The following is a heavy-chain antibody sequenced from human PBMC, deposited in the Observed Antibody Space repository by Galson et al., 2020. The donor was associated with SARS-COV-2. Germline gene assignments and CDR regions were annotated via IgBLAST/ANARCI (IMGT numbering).Heavy chain of an antibody. CDR1: GGTFSSYA. J-gene: IGHJ4*02. D-gene: IGHD3-10*01. V-gene: IGHV1-69*13. Sequence: SVQVSCKASGGTFSSYAISWVRQAPGQGLEWMGGIITIFGTANYAQKFQGRVTLTADESTSTAYMALSSLRSEDTAVYYCAQWFGEDEFDYWGQGTLVTGSS. CDR3: AQWFGEDEFDY. CDR2: IITIFGTA.